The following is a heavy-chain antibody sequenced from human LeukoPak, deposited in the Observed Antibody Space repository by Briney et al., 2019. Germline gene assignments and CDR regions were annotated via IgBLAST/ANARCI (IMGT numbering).Heavy chain of an antibody. CDR1: GFTFSSYS. Sequence: PGGSLRLSCAASGFTFSSYSMNWVRQAPGKGLEWVSSISSSSSYIYYADSVKGRFTISRDNAKNSLYLQMNSLRAEDTAVYYCARELSYYDFWSGPTPDYFDYRGQGTLVTVSS. V-gene: IGHV3-21*01. CDR2: ISSSSSYI. CDR3: ARELSYYDFWSGPTPDYFDY. J-gene: IGHJ4*02. D-gene: IGHD3-3*01.